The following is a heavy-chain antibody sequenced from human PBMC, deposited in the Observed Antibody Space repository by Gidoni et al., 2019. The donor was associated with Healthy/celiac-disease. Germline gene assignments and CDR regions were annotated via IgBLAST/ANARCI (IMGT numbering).Heavy chain of an antibody. Sequence: QVQLQESGPGLVKPSEPLSLTCTVSGGSIRSYYWSWIRQPPGKGLEWIGYISYSGSTNYNPSLKSRVTISVDTSKNQFSLKLSSVTAADTAVYYCARDIAAAGMRRNYYYGMDVWGQGTTVTVSS. J-gene: IGHJ6*02. CDR3: ARDIAAAGMRRNYYYGMDV. CDR2: ISYSGST. CDR1: GGSIRSYY. V-gene: IGHV4-59*01. D-gene: IGHD6-13*01.